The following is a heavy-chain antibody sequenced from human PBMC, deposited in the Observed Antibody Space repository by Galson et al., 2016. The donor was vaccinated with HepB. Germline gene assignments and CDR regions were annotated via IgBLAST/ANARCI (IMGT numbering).Heavy chain of an antibody. CDR3: TRPRADYYSYFGMNL. CDR2: ISNDGVSK. D-gene: IGHD6-25*01. Sequence: SLRLSCAASGFQFNSYGMHWVRQAPGKGLEWVALISNDGVSKHYADSVKGRFSISRDDSKNTVFRQMGRLRVDDTAVYYCTRPRADYYSYFGMNLWGQGTTVIVSS. CDR1: GFQFNSYG. V-gene: IGHV3-30*03. J-gene: IGHJ6*02.